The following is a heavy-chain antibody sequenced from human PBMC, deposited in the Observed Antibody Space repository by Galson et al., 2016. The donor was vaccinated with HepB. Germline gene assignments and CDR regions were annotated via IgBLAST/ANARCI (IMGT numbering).Heavy chain of an antibody. J-gene: IGHJ6*02. CDR1: GSTFSRYA. CDR3: ARDRSRFNGVITDYYGMDV. Sequence: SLRLSCAASGSTFSRYAMHWVRQAPGKGLEWVAVLSYDGTNKYYADSVKGRFTISRDNSKNTVYLQMNSLRAEDTAVYYCARDRSRFNGVITDYYGMDVWGQGTTVTVSS. V-gene: IGHV3-30*04. CDR2: LSYDGTNK. D-gene: IGHD3-10*01.